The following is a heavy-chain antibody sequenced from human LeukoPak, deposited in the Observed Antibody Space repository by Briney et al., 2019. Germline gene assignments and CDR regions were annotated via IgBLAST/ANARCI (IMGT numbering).Heavy chain of an antibody. CDR3: AKDKAVEMATMFDF. J-gene: IGHJ4*02. Sequence: GGSLRLSCAASGFTSISYAMSWVRQAPGEGLEWVSPINGSGGSTYYADSVKGGFTISRDNSKNPLYLQMNSLRAEDTDVYYCAKDKAVEMATMFDFWGQGTLVTVSS. V-gene: IGHV3-23*01. D-gene: IGHD5-24*01. CDR2: INGSGGST. CDR1: GFTSISYA.